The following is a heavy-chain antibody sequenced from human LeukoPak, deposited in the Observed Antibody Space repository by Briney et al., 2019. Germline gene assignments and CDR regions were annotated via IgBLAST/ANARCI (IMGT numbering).Heavy chain of an antibody. V-gene: IGHV3-48*03. CDR1: GFTFRSYE. D-gene: IGHD1-14*01. Sequence: PGGSLRLSCAASGFTFRSYEMNWVGQAPGKGLEWVSYISSSGSIIYYADSVKGRFTISRDNAKNSLYLQMNSLRAEDTAVYYCARGGLPKPFDYWGQGTLVTVSS. J-gene: IGHJ4*02. CDR3: ARGGLPKPFDY. CDR2: ISSSGSII.